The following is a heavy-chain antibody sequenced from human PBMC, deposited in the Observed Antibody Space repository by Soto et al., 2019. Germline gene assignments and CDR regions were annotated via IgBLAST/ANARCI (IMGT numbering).Heavy chain of an antibody. Sequence: QLQLRESGPGLVKPSETLSLTCTVSGGSISGGVGGLYYWSWIRQPPGKGLEWIGYFYDSGSTYYTPSLKSRVTISVDTSKNQCSLRLSSVTAADTAVYYCAREVIPLTTDWYFDLWGRGTLVTVSS. V-gene: IGHV4-30-4*01. CDR3: AREVIPLTTDWYFDL. CDR2: FYDSGST. CDR1: GGSISGGVGGLYY. J-gene: IGHJ2*01. D-gene: IGHD4-17*01.